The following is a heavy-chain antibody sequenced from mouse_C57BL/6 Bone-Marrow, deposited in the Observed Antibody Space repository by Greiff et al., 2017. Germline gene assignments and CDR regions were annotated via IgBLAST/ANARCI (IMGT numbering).Heavy chain of an antibody. V-gene: IGHV6-3*01. Sequence: EVKLMESGGGLVQPGGSMKLSCVASGFTFSNYWMNWVRQSPEKGLEWVAQIRLKSDNYATHYAESVKGRFTISRDDSKSSVYLQMNNLRAEDTGSDYCTGPYYGSRAWFAYWGQGTLVTVSA. CDR3: TGPYYGSRAWFAY. D-gene: IGHD1-1*01. CDR2: IRLKSDNYAT. J-gene: IGHJ3*01. CDR1: GFTFSNYW.